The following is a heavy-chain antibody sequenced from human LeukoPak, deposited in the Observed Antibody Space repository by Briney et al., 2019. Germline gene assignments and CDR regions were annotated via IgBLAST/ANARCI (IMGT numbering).Heavy chain of an antibody. D-gene: IGHD2-21*01. CDR2: IIPKFGTA. CDR3: ARDDSDIVASDH. Sequence: GASVKVSCKASGYTFNNYGFSWVRQAPGQGLEWMGGIIPKFGTAHYAQKFQGRVTLTTEEPTSTAYMEMSSLRSDDTAVYYCARDDSDIVASDHWGQGTRVTVSS. J-gene: IGHJ4*02. CDR1: GYTFNNYG. V-gene: IGHV1-69*05.